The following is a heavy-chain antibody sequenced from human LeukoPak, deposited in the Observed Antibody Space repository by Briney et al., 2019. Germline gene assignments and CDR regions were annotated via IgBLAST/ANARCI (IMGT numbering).Heavy chain of an antibody. V-gene: IGHV3-64*01. CDR3: AREGSLELRRGAFDI. CDR1: GFTFSRYA. D-gene: IGHD1-7*01. Sequence: GGSLRLSCAASGFTFSRYAMHWVRQAPGKGLEYVSAISSNGGSTYYANSVKGRFTISRDNSKNTLYLQMGSLRAEDMAVYYCAREGSLELRRGAFDIWGQGTMVTVSS. CDR2: ISSNGGST. J-gene: IGHJ3*02.